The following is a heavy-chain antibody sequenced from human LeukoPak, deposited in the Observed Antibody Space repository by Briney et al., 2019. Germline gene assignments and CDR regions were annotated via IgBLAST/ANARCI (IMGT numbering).Heavy chain of an antibody. Sequence: PGGSLRLSCVASGFTFSNFAMSWVRQPPGRGLEWVSAITGSGETTFYADSVKGRFTVSRDNSKDTLYLQMNSLRVDDTAVYYCAKGRSYGDYAKFDYWGQGTLVTASS. CDR3: AKGRSYGDYAKFDY. D-gene: IGHD4-17*01. CDR1: GFTFSNFA. CDR2: ITGSGETT. J-gene: IGHJ4*02. V-gene: IGHV3-23*01.